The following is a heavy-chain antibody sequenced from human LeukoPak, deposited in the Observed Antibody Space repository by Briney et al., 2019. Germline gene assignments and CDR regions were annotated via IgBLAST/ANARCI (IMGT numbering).Heavy chain of an antibody. CDR1: GYTFASYG. Sequence: GTSVKVSCKASGYTFASYGVSWVRQAPGQGLEWMAWISPYDGNTNYAQKLQGRVTLTTDTSTSTAYMELRSLRSDDTAVYYRARHFYGSGTYYHFDSWGQGTLVTVSS. CDR3: ARHFYGSGTYYHFDS. CDR2: ISPYDGNT. J-gene: IGHJ4*02. D-gene: IGHD3-10*01. V-gene: IGHV1-18*01.